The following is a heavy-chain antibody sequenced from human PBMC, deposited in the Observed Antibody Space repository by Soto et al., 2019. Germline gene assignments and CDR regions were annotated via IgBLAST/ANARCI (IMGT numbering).Heavy chain of an antibody. Sequence: QVQLVQSGAEVKKPGSSVKVSCKASGGTFSSYAISWVRQAPGQGLEWMGGIIPIFGTANYAQKFQGRVTITADESTSTAYMELSSLRSEDTAVYYCACYYYVSGSSSPITVDYWCQGTLFTVSS. CDR2: IIPIFGTA. J-gene: IGHJ4*02. CDR1: GGTFSSYA. CDR3: ACYYYVSGSSSPITVDY. V-gene: IGHV1-69*01. D-gene: IGHD3-10*01.